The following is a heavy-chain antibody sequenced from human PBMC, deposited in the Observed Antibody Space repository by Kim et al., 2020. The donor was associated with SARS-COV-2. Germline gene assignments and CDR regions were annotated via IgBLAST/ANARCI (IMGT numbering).Heavy chain of an antibody. Sequence: SQTLSLTCAISGDSVSSNSAAWNWIRQSPSRGLEWLGRTYYRSKWYNDYAVSVKSRITINPDTSKNQFSLQLNSVTPEDTAVYYCARSLSVVVVTARTYYYYYGMDVWGQGTTVTVSS. D-gene: IGHD2-21*02. CDR1: GDSVSSNSAA. V-gene: IGHV6-1*01. J-gene: IGHJ6*02. CDR3: ARSLSVVVVTARTYYYYYGMDV. CDR2: TYYRSKWYN.